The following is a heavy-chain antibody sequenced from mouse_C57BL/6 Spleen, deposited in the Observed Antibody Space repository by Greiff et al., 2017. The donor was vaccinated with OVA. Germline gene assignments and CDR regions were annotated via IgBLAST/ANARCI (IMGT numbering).Heavy chain of an antibody. V-gene: IGHV1-67*01. D-gene: IGHD2-1*01. CDR2: ISTYYGDA. J-gene: IGHJ4*01. CDR3: ARSLYYGKDDAMDY. Sequence: VQRVESGPELVRPGVSVKISCKGSGYTFTDYAMHWVKQSHAKSLEWIGVISTYYGDASYNQKFKDKATMTVDKSSSTAYMELARLTSEDSAVYYCARSLYYGKDDAMDYWGQGTSVTVSS. CDR1: GYTFTDYA.